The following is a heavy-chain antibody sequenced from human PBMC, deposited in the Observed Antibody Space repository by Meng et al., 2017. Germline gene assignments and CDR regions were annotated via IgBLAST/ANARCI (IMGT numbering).Heavy chain of an antibody. V-gene: IGHV4-34*01. J-gene: IGHJ5*02. D-gene: IGHD6-6*01. CDR2: INHSGST. CDR1: GGSLSGYY. CDR3: ARRRGGSSDWFDP. Sequence: QVQLQQWGPGLLKPSETLSLTFAVYGGSLSGYYWSWIRQPPGKGLEWTGEINHSGSTNYNPSLKSRVTISVDTSKNQFSLKLSSVTAADTAVYYCARRRGGSSDWFDPWGQGTLVTVSS.